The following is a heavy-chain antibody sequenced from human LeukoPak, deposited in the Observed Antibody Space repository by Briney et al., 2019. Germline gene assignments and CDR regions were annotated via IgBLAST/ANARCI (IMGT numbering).Heavy chain of an antibody. D-gene: IGHD3-3*01. CDR3: ARDRVVSGGVIIVGNWFDP. Sequence: SVKVSCKASGGTFSSYSINWVRQAPGQGLEWLGGIIPIIGTTNNAQKFRGRVTITANESTNTAYMELSSLRSEDTAVYYCARDRVVSGGVIIVGNWFDPWGQGTLVTVSS. V-gene: IGHV1-69*13. CDR2: IIPIIGTT. CDR1: GGTFSSYS. J-gene: IGHJ5*02.